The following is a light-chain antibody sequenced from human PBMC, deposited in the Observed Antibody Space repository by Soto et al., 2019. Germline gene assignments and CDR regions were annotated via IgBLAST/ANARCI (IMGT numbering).Light chain of an antibody. CDR3: QQYGRLPLS. J-gene: IGKJ4*01. CDR1: QSLTSSF. V-gene: IGKV3-20*01. Sequence: EILLTQSPGTLSLSPGDRATLSCRASQSLTSSFLACYQQKPGQTPRLLIYGASIRATDIPDRFSGSGAGTDFTLTISRLEPEDFAVYFCQQYGRLPLSFGGGTKVEIK. CDR2: GAS.